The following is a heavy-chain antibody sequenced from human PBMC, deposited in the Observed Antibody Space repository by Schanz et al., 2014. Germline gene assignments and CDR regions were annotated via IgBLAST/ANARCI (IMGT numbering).Heavy chain of an antibody. D-gene: IGHD2-2*01. CDR3: ARAGYDADNWFDP. CDR1: GITFSSHS. V-gene: IGHV3-48*01. J-gene: IGHJ5*02. Sequence: EVHLVESGGGLVQPGGSLRLSCAASGITFSSHSFNWVRQAPGKGLEWISYITYNGGTIYYADSVKGRFTISRDNAKNSLYLEMNSLRAEDTALYYCARAGYDADNWFDPWGQGTLVTVSS. CDR2: ITYNGGTI.